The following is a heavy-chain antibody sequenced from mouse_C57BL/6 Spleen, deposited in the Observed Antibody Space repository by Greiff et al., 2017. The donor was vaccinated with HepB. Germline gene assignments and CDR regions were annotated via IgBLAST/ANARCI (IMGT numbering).Heavy chain of an antibody. V-gene: IGHV2-5*01. Sequence: VQLVESGPGLVQPSQSLSITCTVSGFSLTSYGVHWVRQSPGKGLEWLGVIWRGGSTDYNAAFMSRLSITKDNSKSQVFFKMNSLQADDTAIYYCAKTGYDYEAMDYWGQGTSVTVSS. CDR2: IWRGGST. CDR3: AKTGYDYEAMDY. J-gene: IGHJ4*01. CDR1: GFSLTSYG.